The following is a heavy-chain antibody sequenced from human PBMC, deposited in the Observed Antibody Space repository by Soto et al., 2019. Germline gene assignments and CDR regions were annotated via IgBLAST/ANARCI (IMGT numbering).Heavy chain of an antibody. D-gene: IGHD3-9*01. CDR3: ARDPMTGYFDFDF. CDR2: INDNNGNT. Sequence: QVQLVQSGAEVKKPGASVKVSCRASGYTFANYGISWVRQAPGHGFEWMGWINDNNGNTNYAQKLQGRVTMTTDTSTSTAYLELRSLRSDDSAVYYCARDPMTGYFDFDFWGQGDLVTISS. V-gene: IGHV1-18*01. CDR1: GYTFANYG. J-gene: IGHJ4*02.